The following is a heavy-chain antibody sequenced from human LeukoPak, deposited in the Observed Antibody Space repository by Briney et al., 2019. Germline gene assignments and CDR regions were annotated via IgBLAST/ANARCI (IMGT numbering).Heavy chain of an antibody. CDR1: GGSINNYY. D-gene: IGHD4-23*01. CDR2: IYTRGST. CDR3: ARGYGNYVGWFDP. J-gene: IGHJ5*02. V-gene: IGHV4-4*07. Sequence: PSETLSLTRTVSGGSINNYYWSWIRQPAGKGLEWIGRIYTRGSTNYNPSLKSRVTISVDTPKNQFSLRLSSVTAADTAVYFCARGYGNYVGWFDPWGQGTLVTVSS.